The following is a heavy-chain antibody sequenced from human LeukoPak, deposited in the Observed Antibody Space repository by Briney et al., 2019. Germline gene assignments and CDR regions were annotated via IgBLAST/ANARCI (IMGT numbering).Heavy chain of an antibody. CDR1: GFTFSSYG. CDR3: AKDRTTVTRGIDY. D-gene: IGHD4-11*01. CDR2: ISYDGSNK. V-gene: IGHV3-33*05. J-gene: IGHJ4*02. Sequence: GGSLRLSCAASGFTFSSYGMHWVRQAPGKGLEWVAVISYDGSNKYYADSVKGRFTISRDNSKNTLYLQVNSLRAEDTAVFYCAKDRTTVTRGIDYWGQGTLVTVSS.